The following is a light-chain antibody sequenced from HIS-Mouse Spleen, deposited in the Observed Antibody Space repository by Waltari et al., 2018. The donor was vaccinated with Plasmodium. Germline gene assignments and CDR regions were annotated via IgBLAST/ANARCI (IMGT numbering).Light chain of an antibody. J-gene: IGLJ1*01. CDR1: SSDVGGYTL. CDR2: DVS. CDR3: CSYAGSYTFDV. V-gene: IGLV2-11*01. Sequence: QSALTQPRPVSGSPGPSVTISCTGTSSDVGGYTLVTWYQQHPGKAPKLMIYDVSKRPSGVPDRFSGSKSGNTASLTISGLQAEDEADYYCCSYAGSYTFDVFGTGTKVTVL.